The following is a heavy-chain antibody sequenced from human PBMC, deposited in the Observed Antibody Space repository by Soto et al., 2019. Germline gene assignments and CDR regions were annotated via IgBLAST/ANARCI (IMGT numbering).Heavy chain of an antibody. D-gene: IGHD2-15*01. J-gene: IGHJ4*02. CDR2: IGTAGDT. Sequence: GGSLRLSCEASGFTFSGFDMHWVRQPTGKGLEWVSTIGTAGDTYYAVSVRGRFTISRDNAKNSLSLQMNSLRAGDTAVYFCARGQEVGAHFFDSWGQGTQVTV. CDR3: ARGQEVGAHFFDS. V-gene: IGHV3-13*01. CDR1: GFTFSGFD.